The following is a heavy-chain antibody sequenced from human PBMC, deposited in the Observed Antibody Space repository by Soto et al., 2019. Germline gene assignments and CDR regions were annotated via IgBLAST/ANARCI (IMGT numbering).Heavy chain of an antibody. CDR3: AKGRGGSGSLTPRVDF. CDR1: GFTLNNYA. D-gene: IGHD3-10*01. V-gene: IGHV3-23*01. Sequence: EVQLLESGGGLVQPGGALRLSCAAFGFTLNNYAMTWVRQAPGKGMECVSAISGGGGTTSYADSVKGRFTVSRDGSKNTLYLQMSSLRAEDTALYYCAKGRGGSGSLTPRVDFWGQGTLVTVSS. J-gene: IGHJ4*02. CDR2: ISGGGGTT.